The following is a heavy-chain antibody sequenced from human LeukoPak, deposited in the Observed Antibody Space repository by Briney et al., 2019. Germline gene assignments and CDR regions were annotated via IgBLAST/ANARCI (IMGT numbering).Heavy chain of an antibody. CDR1: GYTFTSYG. CDR2: ISAYNGNT. V-gene: IGHV1-18*04. D-gene: IGHD3-10*01. Sequence: AAVTVSFKASGYTFTSYGISWVRQAPGQGGEGMGWISAYNGNTNYAQKLQGRVTMTTDTSTSTAYMELRSLRSDDTAVYYCARDAVGSGSPFDYWGQGTLVTVSS. CDR3: ARDAVGSGSPFDY. J-gene: IGHJ4*02.